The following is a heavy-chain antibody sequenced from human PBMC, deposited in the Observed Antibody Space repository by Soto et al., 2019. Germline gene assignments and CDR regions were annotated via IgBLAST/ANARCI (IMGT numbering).Heavy chain of an antibody. J-gene: IGHJ6*02. V-gene: IGHV3-21*01. CDR1: GFTFSSYS. CDR3: ARDWIAAAGIYYGLDV. D-gene: IGHD6-13*01. CDR2: ISSSSSYI. Sequence: GGSLRLSCAASGFTFSSYSMNWVRQAPGKGLEWVSSISSSSSYIYYADSVKGRFTISRDNAKNSLYLQMNSLRAEDTAVYYCARDWIAAAGIYYGLDVWGQGTTVTVSS.